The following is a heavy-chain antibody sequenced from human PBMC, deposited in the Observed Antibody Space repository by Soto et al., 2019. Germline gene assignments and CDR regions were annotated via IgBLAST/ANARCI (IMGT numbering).Heavy chain of an antibody. D-gene: IGHD2-15*01. J-gene: IGHJ4*02. CDR2: ISGGGSGA. CDR1: GLTFSDHA. V-gene: IGHV3-23*01. CDR3: AIDLWWYTH. Sequence: EVPLLESGGGLVQPGGSLRLSCTASGLTFSDHAMTWVRQAPGKGLEWLSGISGGGSGAYYADSVKGRFTVSRANSNNTLFLQMDSLRVEDTAVYYCAIDLWWYTHWGQGTLVTVSS.